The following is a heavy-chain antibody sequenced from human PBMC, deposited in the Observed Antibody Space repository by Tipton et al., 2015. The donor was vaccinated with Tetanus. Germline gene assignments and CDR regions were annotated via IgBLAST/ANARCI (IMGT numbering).Heavy chain of an antibody. Sequence: TLSLTCNVSGGSLSSRYWSWIRQTAGKRLEWIGRIYISGSTDYNPSLKTRVSISVDTSKNQFSLKLSSVTAADTAVYYCARLGYDILTGYHYDSWGQGTLVTVSS. CDR3: ARLGYDILTGYHYDS. CDR1: GGSLSSRY. J-gene: IGHJ4*02. D-gene: IGHD3-9*01. CDR2: IYISGST. V-gene: IGHV4-4*07.